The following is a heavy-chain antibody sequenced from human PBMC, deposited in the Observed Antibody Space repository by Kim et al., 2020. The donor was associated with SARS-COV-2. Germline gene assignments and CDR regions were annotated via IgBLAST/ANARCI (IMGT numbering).Heavy chain of an antibody. Sequence: GGSLRLSCAASGFTFSTYSMNWVRQAPGKGLQWISYISSSSNTIYYADSVKGRFTVSRDNAKNSLYLQMNSLRDEDTALYYCTPGYCSSTSCQHYYDYWGQGTLVIVSS. CDR3: TPGYCSSTSCQHYYDY. D-gene: IGHD2-2*01. CDR1: GFTFSTYS. CDR2: ISSSSNTI. J-gene: IGHJ4*02. V-gene: IGHV3-48*02.